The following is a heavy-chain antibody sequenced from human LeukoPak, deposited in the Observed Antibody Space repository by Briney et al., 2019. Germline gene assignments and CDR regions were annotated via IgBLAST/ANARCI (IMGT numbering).Heavy chain of an antibody. V-gene: IGHV4-38-2*02. J-gene: IGHJ5*02. CDR1: GYSISSGYY. CDR2: IYHSGST. Sequence: PSETLSLTCTVSGYSISSGYYWGWIRQPPGKGLEWIGSIYHSGSTYYNPSLKSRVPISVDTSKNQFSLKLSSVTAADTAVYYGARDCSSTSCRRGWFDPWGQGTLVTVSS. CDR3: ARDCSSTSCRRGWFDP. D-gene: IGHD2-2*01.